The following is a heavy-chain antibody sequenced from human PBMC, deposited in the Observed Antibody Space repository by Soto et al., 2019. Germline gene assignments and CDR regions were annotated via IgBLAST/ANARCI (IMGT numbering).Heavy chain of an antibody. D-gene: IGHD2-15*01. CDR3: ARKAVVVAATPLYYYYGMDV. CDR1: GGSFSGYY. Sequence: SETLSLTCAVYGGSFSGYYWSWIRQPPGKGLEWIGEINHSGSTNYNPSLKSRVTISVDTSKNQFSLKLSSVTAADTAVYYCARKAVVVAATPLYYYYGMDVWGQGTTVT. J-gene: IGHJ6*02. V-gene: IGHV4-34*01. CDR2: INHSGST.